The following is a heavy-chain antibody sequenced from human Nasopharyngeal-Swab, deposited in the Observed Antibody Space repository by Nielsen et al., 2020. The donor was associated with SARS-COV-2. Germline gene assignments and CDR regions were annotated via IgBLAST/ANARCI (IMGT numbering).Heavy chain of an antibody. CDR2: FDPEDGET. Sequence: ASVKVSCKVSGYTLTELSMHWVRQAPGKGLEWMGGFDPEDGETIYAQKFQGRVTMTEDTSTDTAYMELSSLRSEDTAVYYCATSNRLPAAIDYYYYYGMDVWGQGTTVTVSS. J-gene: IGHJ6*02. CDR3: ATSNRLPAAIDYYYYYGMDV. V-gene: IGHV1-24*01. CDR1: GYTLTELS. D-gene: IGHD2-2*02.